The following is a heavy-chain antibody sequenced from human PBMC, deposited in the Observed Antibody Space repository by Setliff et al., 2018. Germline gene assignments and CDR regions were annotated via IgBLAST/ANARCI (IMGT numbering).Heavy chain of an antibody. J-gene: IGHJ4*02. CDR1: GGTFSVDV. D-gene: IGHD3-16*01. V-gene: IGHV1-69*13. Sequence: SVKVSCKASGGTFSVDVITWVRQAPGQGLEWMGRLIPLLGRTNYAENFQGRVSITADASTNTVHLEVTSLRSADTAVYYCARELRSPFWHIDYWGQGTLVT. CDR3: ARELRSPFWHIDY. CDR2: LIPLLGRT.